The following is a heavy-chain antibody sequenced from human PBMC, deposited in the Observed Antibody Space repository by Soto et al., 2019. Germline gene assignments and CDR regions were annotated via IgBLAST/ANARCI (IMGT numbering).Heavy chain of an antibody. V-gene: IGHV4-34*01. CDR1: GGSFSGYY. D-gene: IGHD2-2*01. CDR3: ARVCSSTSCYYFDY. Sequence: PSETLSLTCAVYGGSFSGYYWSWIRQPPGKGLEWIGEINHSGSTNYNPSLKSRVTISVDTSKNQFSLKLSSVTAADTAVYYCARVCSSTSCYYFDYWGQGTLVTVSS. J-gene: IGHJ4*02. CDR2: INHSGST.